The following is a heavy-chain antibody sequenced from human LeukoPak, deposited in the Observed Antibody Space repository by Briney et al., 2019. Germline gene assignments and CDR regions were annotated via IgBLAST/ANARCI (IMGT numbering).Heavy chain of an antibody. J-gene: IGHJ5*02. CDR2: IYSGGST. D-gene: IGHD3-10*01. CDR1: EFTFSYYN. Sequence: GGSLRLSCAASEFTFSYYNLNWVRQAPGKGLEWVSVIYSGGSTYYADSVKGRFTISRDNSKNTLYLQMNSLRAEDTAVYYCARDPMVRGGSWYPWGQGTLVTVSS. V-gene: IGHV3-53*01. CDR3: ARDPMVRGGSWYP.